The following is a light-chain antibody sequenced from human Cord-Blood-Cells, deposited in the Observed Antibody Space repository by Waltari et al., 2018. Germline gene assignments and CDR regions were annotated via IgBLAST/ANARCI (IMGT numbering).Light chain of an antibody. J-gene: IGKJ4*01. Sequence: IVMTKSPLSLPVTPGEPASIPSRSSQSLLHSNGYNYLDWYRQKPGQSPQLLIYLGSNRASGVPDRFSGSGSGTDFTLKISRVEAEDVGVYYCMQALQTPLTFGGVTKVEIK. V-gene: IGKV2-28*01. CDR2: LGS. CDR3: MQALQTPLT. CDR1: QSLLHSNGYNY.